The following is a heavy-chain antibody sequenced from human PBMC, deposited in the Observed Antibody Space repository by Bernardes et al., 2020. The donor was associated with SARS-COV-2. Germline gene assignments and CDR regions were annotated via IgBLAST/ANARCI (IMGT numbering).Heavy chain of an antibody. Sequence: ASVKVSCKASGYTFTNYDINWVRQATGQGLEWMGWLNPNSGNTGYAQKFQGRVTMTGNTSTNTAYMELSSLRSEDTAVYYCARRQGTGYYSTGSGWFDSWGQGTLVTVSS. CDR2: LNPNSGNT. CDR3: ARRQGTGYYSTGSGWFDS. J-gene: IGHJ5*01. D-gene: IGHD2-2*01. CDR1: GYTFTNYD. V-gene: IGHV1-8*02.